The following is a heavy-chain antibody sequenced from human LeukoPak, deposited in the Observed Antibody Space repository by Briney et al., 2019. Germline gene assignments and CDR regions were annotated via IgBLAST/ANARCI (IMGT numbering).Heavy chain of an antibody. J-gene: IGHJ3*02. V-gene: IGHV3-9*01. CDR2: IRWNSGSI. Sequence: GRSLRLSCAASGFTFDDYAMHWVRQAPGKGLEWVSGIRWNSGSIGYADSVKGRFTISRDNAKNSLYLQMNSLRAEDTALYYCAKGRSIAARPDVTDDAFDIWGQGTMVTVSS. CDR3: AKGRSIAARPDVTDDAFDI. CDR1: GFTFDDYA. D-gene: IGHD6-6*01.